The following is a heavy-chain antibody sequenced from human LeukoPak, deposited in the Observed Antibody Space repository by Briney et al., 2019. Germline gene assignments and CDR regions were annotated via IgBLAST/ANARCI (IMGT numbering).Heavy chain of an antibody. Sequence: SETLSLTCTVSDGSISSSNYYWAWIRQPPGKGLEWIANIFYTGNTYYNPSLKSRVTISVDTSKNQFSLKLSSVTAADTAVYYCARGVVLRYFDWLSGFDPWGQGTLVTVSS. D-gene: IGHD3-9*01. CDR1: DGSISSSNYY. J-gene: IGHJ5*02. V-gene: IGHV4-39*07. CDR2: IFYTGNT. CDR3: ARGVVLRYFDWLSGFDP.